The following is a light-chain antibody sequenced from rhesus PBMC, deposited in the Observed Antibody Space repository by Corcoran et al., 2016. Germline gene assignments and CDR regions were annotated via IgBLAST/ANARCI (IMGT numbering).Light chain of an antibody. Sequence: EIVMTQSPATLSLSPGERATLSCRASQSVSSSLVWYQQKPGQAPRLLIYGASIRATGIPNRFSGSGYGTEFTLTISTLEPEDFALFYCQQYSNWPHTFGRGTKVESK. CDR2: GAS. CDR3: QQYSNWPHT. CDR1: QSVSSS. J-gene: IGKJ1*01. V-gene: IGKV3-42*03.